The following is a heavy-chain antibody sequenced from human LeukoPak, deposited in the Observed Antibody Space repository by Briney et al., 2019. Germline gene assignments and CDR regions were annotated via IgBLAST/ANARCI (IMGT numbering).Heavy chain of an antibody. CDR2: IKSKTDGGTT. D-gene: IGHD2-8*02. CDR1: GFTFSNAW. CDR3: LVLSYYYYYMDV. J-gene: IGHJ6*03. V-gene: IGHV3-15*01. Sequence: GGSLRLSCAASGFTFSNAWMSWVRQAPGKGLEWVGRIKSKTDGGTTDYAAPVKGRFTISRDDSKNTLYLQMNSLKTEDTAVYYCLVLSYYYYYMDVWGKGTTVTVSS.